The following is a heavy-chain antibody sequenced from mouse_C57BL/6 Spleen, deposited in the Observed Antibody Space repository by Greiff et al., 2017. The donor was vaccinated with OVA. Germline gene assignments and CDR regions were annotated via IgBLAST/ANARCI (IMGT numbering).Heavy chain of an antibody. D-gene: IGHD1-1*01. CDR2: IRSKSNNYAT. J-gene: IGHJ3*01. Sequence: EVQGVESGGGLVQPKGSLKLSCAASGFSFNTYAMNWVRQAPGKGLEWVARIRSKSNNYATYYADSVKDRFTISRDDSESMLYLQMNNLKTEDTAMYYCVRHYYGSSQGFAYWGQGTLVTVSA. CDR3: VRHYYGSSQGFAY. V-gene: IGHV10-1*01. CDR1: GFSFNTYA.